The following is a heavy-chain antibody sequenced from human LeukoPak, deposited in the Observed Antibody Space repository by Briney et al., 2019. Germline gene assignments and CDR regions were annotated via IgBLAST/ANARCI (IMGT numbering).Heavy chain of an antibody. V-gene: IGHV7-4-1*02. CDR3: ARDRRYCSSTSCLIDDWFDP. CDR1: GYTFTSYA. CDR2: INTNTGNP. J-gene: IGHJ5*02. Sequence: ASVTVSCKASGYTFTSYAMNWVRQAPGQGLEWMGWINTNTGNPTYAQGFTGRFVFSLDTSVSTAYLQISSLKAEDTAVYYCARDRRYCSSTSCLIDDWFDPWGQGTLVTVSS. D-gene: IGHD2-2*01.